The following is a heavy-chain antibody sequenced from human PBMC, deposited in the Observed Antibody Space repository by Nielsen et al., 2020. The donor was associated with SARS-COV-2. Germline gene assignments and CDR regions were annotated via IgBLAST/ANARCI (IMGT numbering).Heavy chain of an antibody. CDR2: IDGSSSYI. CDR1: GFTLGNFV. J-gene: IGHJ3*01. CDR3: ARRWFGSGSDREAFDV. Sequence: GESLKISCAVSGFTLGNFVVSWVRQAPGKGLEWVAAIDGSSSYIYHADAVKGRLTISRDNAKNSLFLQMDSLRAEDTAVYYCARRWFGSGSDREAFDVWGRGTMVTVSS. D-gene: IGHD3-10*01. V-gene: IGHV3-21*01.